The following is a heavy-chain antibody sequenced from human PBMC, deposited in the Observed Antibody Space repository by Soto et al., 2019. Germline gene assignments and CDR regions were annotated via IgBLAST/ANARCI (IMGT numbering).Heavy chain of an antibody. J-gene: IGHJ6*02. Sequence: GGSLRLSCAASGFTFSSYAMSWVRQAPGKGREWVSAISGSGGSTYYADSVKGRFTISRDNSKNTLYLQMNSLRAEDTAVYYCAKIDSSSSNYYGMDVWGQGTTVTVSS. D-gene: IGHD6-6*01. CDR1: GFTFSSYA. CDR3: AKIDSSSSNYYGMDV. V-gene: IGHV3-23*01. CDR2: ISGSGGST.